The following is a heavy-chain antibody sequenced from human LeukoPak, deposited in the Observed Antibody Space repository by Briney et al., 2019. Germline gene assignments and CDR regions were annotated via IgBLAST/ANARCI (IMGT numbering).Heavy chain of an antibody. Sequence: SETLSLTCTVSGGPISSSSYYWGWIRQPPGKGLEWVGSIYYSGSTYYNPSLKSRVTISVDTSKNQFSLKLSSVTAADTAVYYCARGRYDFWSGYLRWFDPWGQGTLVTVSS. CDR3: ARGRYDFWSGYLRWFDP. J-gene: IGHJ5*02. CDR1: GGPISSSSYY. CDR2: IYYSGST. V-gene: IGHV4-39*07. D-gene: IGHD3-3*01.